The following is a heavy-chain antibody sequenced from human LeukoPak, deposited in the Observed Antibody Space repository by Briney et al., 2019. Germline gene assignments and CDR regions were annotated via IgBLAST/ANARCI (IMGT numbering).Heavy chain of an antibody. CDR2: IRYDGSNK. V-gene: IGHV3-30*02. Sequence: GGSLRLSCAASGFTFSSYGMHWVRQAPGKGLEWVAFIRYDGSNKYYADSVKGRFTISRDNSKNTLYLQMNSLRAEDTAVYYCAKDYSGYDLVSGLFDYWGQGTLVTVSS. D-gene: IGHD5-12*01. J-gene: IGHJ4*02. CDR3: AKDYSGYDLVSGLFDY. CDR1: GFTFSSYG.